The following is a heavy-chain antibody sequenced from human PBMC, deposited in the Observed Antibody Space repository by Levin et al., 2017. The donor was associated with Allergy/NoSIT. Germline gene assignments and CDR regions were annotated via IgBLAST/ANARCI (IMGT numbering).Heavy chain of an antibody. CDR1: GFTFSNHA. CDR3: GRWVYGGNSVARIDY. D-gene: IGHD4-23*01. Sequence: GGSLRLSCAASGFTFSNHAMSWVRQAPGKGLEWISSISGNGGSKDYADSVKGRFTISRDNSKNTLYLQMNSLRAEDTAVYYCGRWVYGGNSVARIDYWGQGTLVTVSS. V-gene: IGHV3-23*01. J-gene: IGHJ4*02. CDR2: ISGNGGSK.